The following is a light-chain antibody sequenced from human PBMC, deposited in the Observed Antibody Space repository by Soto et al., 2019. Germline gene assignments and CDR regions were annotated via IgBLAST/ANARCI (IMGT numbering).Light chain of an antibody. V-gene: IGKV3-20*01. CDR3: HQYSSSRRT. CDR2: GAS. J-gene: IGKJ1*01. CDR1: QTVNSDY. Sequence: EIVLTQSPGTLSLSPGETATLSCRASQTVNSDYLAWFQQRPGQAPRLLIYGASSRATGIPDRFSGSGSGTDFTLTISRLEPEDFAVYYCHQYSSSRRTFGQGTKVDI.